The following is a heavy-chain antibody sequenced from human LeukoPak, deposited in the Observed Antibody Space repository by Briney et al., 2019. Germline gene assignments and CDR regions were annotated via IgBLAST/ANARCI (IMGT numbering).Heavy chain of an antibody. CDR1: GITFSNYG. CDR3: TKGDGGWYPIDY. Sequence: PGGSLRLSWAASGITFSNYGMSLVRQAPGKGLEWGSTINENAANTHYADSVKGRFTISRDNSKNTLLLQMNSLRADDTALYYCTKGDGGWYPIDYWGQGTLVIASS. D-gene: IGHD6-19*01. V-gene: IGHV3-23*01. J-gene: IGHJ4*02. CDR2: INENAANT.